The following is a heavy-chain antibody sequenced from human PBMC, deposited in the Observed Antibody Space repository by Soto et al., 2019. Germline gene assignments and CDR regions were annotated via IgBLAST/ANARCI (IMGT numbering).Heavy chain of an antibody. CDR2: ISGVRDYI. J-gene: IGHJ4*02. Sequence: PGGSLRLSCAASGFTFSYYPLHWVRRAPGKGLEWVSSISGVRDYIRYADSVEGRFAISRDNAKTSLYLQMNSLTAEDTAVYYCAREGVHNYTEYYFDYCGQGPLVPVSS. CDR3: AREGVHNYTEYYFDY. V-gene: IGHV3-21*06. D-gene: IGHD3-10*01. CDR1: GFTFSYYP.